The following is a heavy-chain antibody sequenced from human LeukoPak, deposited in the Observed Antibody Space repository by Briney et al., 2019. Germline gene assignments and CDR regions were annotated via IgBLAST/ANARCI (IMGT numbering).Heavy chain of an antibody. CDR3: ARHEYSGSYYGLSWFDP. Sequence: SETPSLTCTVSGGSISSSGYYWGWIRQPPGKGLEWIASIYYSGSTYYNPSLKSRVTISVDTSKSQLSLKLSSLTAADTAVYYCARHEYSGSYYGLSWFDPWGQGTLVTVSS. CDR1: GGSISSSGYY. J-gene: IGHJ5*02. CDR2: IYYSGST. D-gene: IGHD1-26*01. V-gene: IGHV4-39*01.